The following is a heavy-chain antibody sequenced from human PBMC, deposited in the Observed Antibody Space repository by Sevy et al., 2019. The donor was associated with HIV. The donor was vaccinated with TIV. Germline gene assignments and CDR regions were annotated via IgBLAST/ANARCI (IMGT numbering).Heavy chain of an antibody. J-gene: IGHJ4*02. CDR2: ISSSSSYI. Sequence: GGSPRLSCAASGFTFSSYSMNWVRQAPGKGLEWVSSISSSSSYIYYAHSVKGRFTISRDNAKNSLYLEMNSLRAEDTAVYYCASYSGSYYSSWGQGTLVTVSS. V-gene: IGHV3-21*01. CDR1: GFTFSSYS. D-gene: IGHD3-10*01. CDR3: ASYSGSYYSS.